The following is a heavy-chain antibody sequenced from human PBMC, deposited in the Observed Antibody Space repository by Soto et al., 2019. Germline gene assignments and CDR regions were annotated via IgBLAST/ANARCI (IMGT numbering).Heavy chain of an antibody. CDR1: GFSFSDYG. Sequence: GVLRLSCAASGFSFSDYGMHWVRQAPGKGLEWVSVISYDGDNKYYAESMKGRFTVSRDNSKNTLDLYMRSLRTEDTAVYYCAKSYYDFWSGYQASHYYGMDAWGQGTTVTVSS. D-gene: IGHD3-3*01. J-gene: IGHJ6*02. CDR3: AKSYYDFWSGYQASHYYGMDA. V-gene: IGHV3-30*18. CDR2: ISYDGDNK.